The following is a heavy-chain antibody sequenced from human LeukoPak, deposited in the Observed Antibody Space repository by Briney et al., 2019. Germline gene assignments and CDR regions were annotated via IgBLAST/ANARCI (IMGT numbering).Heavy chain of an antibody. D-gene: IGHD5-18*01. CDR3: ARVDTEVDAFDL. CDR1: GFTFSSYA. Sequence: GGSLRLSCAASGFTFSSYAMSWVRQAPGKGLEWVSAISGSGGSTYYADSVKGRFTISRDTAKNSLYLQMNSLRAEDTAVYYCARVDTEVDAFDLWGQGTMVTVSS. CDR2: ISGSGGST. J-gene: IGHJ3*01. V-gene: IGHV3-23*01.